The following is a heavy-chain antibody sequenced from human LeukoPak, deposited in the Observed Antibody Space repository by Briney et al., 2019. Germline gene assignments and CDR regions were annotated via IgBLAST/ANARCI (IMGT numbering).Heavy chain of an antibody. Sequence: PGRSLRLSCAASGFTFSSYGMHWVRQAPGKGLEWVAVISYDGSNKYYADSVKGRFTISRDNSKNTLYLQMNSLRAEDTAVYYCARETYYYDSSGYGFDYWGQGTLVTVSS. J-gene: IGHJ4*02. V-gene: IGHV3-30*12. CDR3: ARETYYYDSSGYGFDY. CDR2: ISYDGSNK. D-gene: IGHD3-22*01. CDR1: GFTFSSYG.